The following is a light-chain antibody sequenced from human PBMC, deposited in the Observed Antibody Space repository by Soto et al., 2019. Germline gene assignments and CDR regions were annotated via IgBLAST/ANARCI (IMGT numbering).Light chain of an antibody. V-gene: IGKV1-27*01. Sequence: DIQMTQSPSSLSASVGDRVTITFRASQGISTYLVWYQQKPGKVPKLLIYAASTLQSGVPSRFSGSGSGTDFTLTISTLQPEDVATYYCQNYNGAPWTFGQGTKVEIK. CDR1: QGISTY. CDR3: QNYNGAPWT. J-gene: IGKJ1*01. CDR2: AAS.